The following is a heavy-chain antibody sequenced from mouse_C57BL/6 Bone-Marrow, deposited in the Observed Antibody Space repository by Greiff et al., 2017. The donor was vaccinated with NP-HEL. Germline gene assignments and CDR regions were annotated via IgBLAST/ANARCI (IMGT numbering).Heavy chain of an antibody. J-gene: IGHJ1*03. CDR1: GFTFSDYY. CDR2: INYDGSST. V-gene: IGHV5-16*01. Sequence: EVQLVESEAGLVQPGSSMKLSCTASGFTFSDYYMAWVRQVPEKGLEWVANINYDGSSTYYLDSLKSRFILSRDNAKNILYLEMSSLKSEDTATYYCAGDYYGSSPSYWYFDVWGTGTTVTVAT. D-gene: IGHD1-1*01. CDR3: AGDYYGSSPSYWYFDV.